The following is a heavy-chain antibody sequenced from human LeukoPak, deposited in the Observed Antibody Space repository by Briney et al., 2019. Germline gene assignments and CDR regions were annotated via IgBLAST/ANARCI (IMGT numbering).Heavy chain of an antibody. Sequence: ASVKVSCKASGYTFTGYYMHWVRQAPGQGLEWMGWINPNSGGTNYAQKFQGRVTMTRDTSISTAYMELSRLRSDDTAVYYCARDLEWELPYGMDVWGQGTTVTVSS. J-gene: IGHJ6*02. V-gene: IGHV1-2*02. CDR3: ARDLEWELPYGMDV. CDR1: GYTFTGYY. CDR2: INPNSGGT. D-gene: IGHD1-26*01.